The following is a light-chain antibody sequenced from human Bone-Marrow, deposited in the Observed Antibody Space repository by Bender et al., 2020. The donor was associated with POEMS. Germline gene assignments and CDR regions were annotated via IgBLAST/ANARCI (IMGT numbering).Light chain of an antibody. Sequence: QSALAQPRSVSGSPGQSVTISCTGTSSDVGGYDFVSWYQQYPGKAPKLLIYDVNKRPLGVPHRFSGSKSGNTASLTISGLRPQDEADYYCSSYTNTNTFLFGGGTKVTV. CDR1: SSDVGGYDF. CDR2: DVN. CDR3: SSYTNTNTFL. J-gene: IGLJ2*01. V-gene: IGLV2-11*01.